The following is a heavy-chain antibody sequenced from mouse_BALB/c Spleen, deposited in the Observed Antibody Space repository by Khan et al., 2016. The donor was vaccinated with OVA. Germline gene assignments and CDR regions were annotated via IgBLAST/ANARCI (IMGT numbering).Heavy chain of an antibody. D-gene: IGHD1-1*01. Sequence: VQLKQSGPELVKPGASVKISCKASGYSFTGYFMNWVMQSPGKSLEWIGRINPHIGETFYNQKFKDKATLTVDDSSSTAHMELRSLASEDSAVYYCARIYRSDFDYWGQGTTLTVAS. CDR3: ARIYRSDFDY. V-gene: IGHV1-20*02. J-gene: IGHJ2*01. CDR1: GYSFTGYF. CDR2: INPHIGET.